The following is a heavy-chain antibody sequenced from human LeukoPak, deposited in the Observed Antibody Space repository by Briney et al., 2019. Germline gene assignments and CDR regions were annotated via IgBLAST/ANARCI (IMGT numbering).Heavy chain of an antibody. J-gene: IGHJ4*02. Sequence: SGPTLVNPTQTLTLTCTFSGFSLSTSGMRVSWIRQPPGKALEWLARIDWDDDNLYHTSLKTRLTISKDTSKNQVVLTMTNMDPVDTATYYCARSSLLFFDYWGQGTLVTVSS. V-gene: IGHV2-70*04. CDR1: GFSLSTSGMR. CDR3: ARSSLLFFDY. D-gene: IGHD2-21*01. CDR2: IDWDDDN.